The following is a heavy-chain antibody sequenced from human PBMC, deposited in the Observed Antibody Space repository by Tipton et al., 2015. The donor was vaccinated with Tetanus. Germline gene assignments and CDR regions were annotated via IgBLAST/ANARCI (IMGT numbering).Heavy chain of an antibody. J-gene: IGHJ4*02. V-gene: IGHV3-74*03. CDR3: ARDGSGSYYVDDYFDY. D-gene: IGHD3-10*01. CDR2: INVDVSTT. CDR1: GFSFSTYW. Sequence: SLRLSCAASGFSFSTYWMHWVRQAPGKGPEWVSRINVDVSTTTYAHSVKGRFAISRDNAKNTLYLQINSLRAEDTAVYYCARDGSGSYYVDDYFDYWGQGTLVTVSS.